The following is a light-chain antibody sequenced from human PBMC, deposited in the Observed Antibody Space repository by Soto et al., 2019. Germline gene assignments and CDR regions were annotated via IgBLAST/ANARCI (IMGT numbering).Light chain of an antibody. V-gene: IGKV1-39*01. CDR1: QPISKN. J-gene: IGKJ5*01. CDR3: QQTDSTPIT. Sequence: DIQMTQSPSSLSASVGDRVTITCRASQPISKNLNWYQQRPGKPPNLLIYASSSLQRGAPPWFSGGGSGTEFTLTITIQQPEDFATYYCQQTDSTPITFGQGTRLEIK. CDR2: ASS.